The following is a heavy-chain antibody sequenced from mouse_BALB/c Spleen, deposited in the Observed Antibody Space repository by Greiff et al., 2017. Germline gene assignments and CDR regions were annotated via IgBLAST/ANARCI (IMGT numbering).Heavy chain of an antibody. Sequence: EVKLMESGPGLVKPSQSLSLTCTVTGYSITSDYAWNWIRQFPGNKLEWMGYISYSGSTSYNPSLKSRISITRDTSKNQFFLQLNSVTTEDTATYYCARSPYGNSFDYWGQGTTLTVSS. CDR3: ARSPYGNSFDY. CDR2: ISYSGST. V-gene: IGHV3-2*02. J-gene: IGHJ2*01. D-gene: IGHD2-1*01. CDR1: GYSITSDYA.